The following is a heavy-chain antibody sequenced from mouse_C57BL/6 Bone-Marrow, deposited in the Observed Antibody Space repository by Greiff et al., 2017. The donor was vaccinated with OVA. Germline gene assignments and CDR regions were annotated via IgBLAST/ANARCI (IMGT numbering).Heavy chain of an antibody. CDR3: ARKVRLFDY. D-gene: IGHD2-2*01. CDR1: GYTFTSYW. Sequence: QVQLQQPGAELVRPGTSVKLSCKASGYTFTSYWMHWVKQRPGQGLEWIGVIDPSDSYTNYNQKFKSKATLTVDTSSSTAYMQLSSLTSEDSAVYYCARKVRLFDYWGQGTTLTVSS. J-gene: IGHJ2*01. CDR2: IDPSDSYT. V-gene: IGHV1-59*01.